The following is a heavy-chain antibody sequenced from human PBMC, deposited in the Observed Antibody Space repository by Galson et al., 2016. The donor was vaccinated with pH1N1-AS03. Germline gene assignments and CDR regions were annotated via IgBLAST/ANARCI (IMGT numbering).Heavy chain of an antibody. D-gene: IGHD5-24*01. CDR3: ARGKRDGYSLGAVEY. CDR2: VIPTLGIT. J-gene: IGHJ4*02. V-gene: IGHV1-69*10. CDR1: GDTFSNYA. Sequence: SVKVSCKASGDTFSNYAISWMRQAPGQGLEWMGGVIPTLGITKHAQNFQDRVTITADKSTSTVYLELSSLRSEDTAAYYCARGKRDGYSLGAVEYWGQGTQVTVSS.